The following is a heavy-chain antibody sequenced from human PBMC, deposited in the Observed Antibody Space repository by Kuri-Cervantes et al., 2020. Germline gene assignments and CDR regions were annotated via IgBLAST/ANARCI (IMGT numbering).Heavy chain of an antibody. CDR1: GGSFTGYY. J-gene: IGHJ6*03. CDR2: INHSGST. V-gene: IGHV4-34*01. Sequence: SETLSLTCAVYGGSFTGYYWNWLRQSPGKGLEWIGEINHSGSTNYNPSLKSRVTISVDTSKNQFSLKLSSVTAADTAVYYCARAELPLRAYYMDVWGKGTTVTVSS. CDR3: ARAELPLRAYYMDV. D-gene: IGHD3-10*01.